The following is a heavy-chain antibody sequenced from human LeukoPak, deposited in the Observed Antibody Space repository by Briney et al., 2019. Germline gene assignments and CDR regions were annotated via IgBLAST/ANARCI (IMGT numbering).Heavy chain of an antibody. CDR2: IYYSGST. D-gene: IGHD6-19*01. CDR1: GGSISSSSYY. Sequence: PSETLSLTCTVSGGSISSSSYYWGWIRQPPGKGLEWIGSIYYSGSTYYNPSLKSRVTISVDTSKNQFSLKLSSVTAADTAVYHCARQGYSSGQDPWGQGTLVTVSS. CDR3: ARQGYSSGQDP. J-gene: IGHJ5*02. V-gene: IGHV4-39*01.